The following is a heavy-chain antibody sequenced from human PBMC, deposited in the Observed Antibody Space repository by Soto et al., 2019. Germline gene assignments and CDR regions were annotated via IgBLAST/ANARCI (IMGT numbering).Heavy chain of an antibody. D-gene: IGHD3-9*01. CDR2: IYYSGST. Sequence: QVQLQESGPGLVKPSETLSLTCTVSGGSISSYYWSWIRQPPGKGLEWIGYIYYSGSTNYNPSLKSRVTISVDTSKNQFSLKLSSVTAADTAVYYCARELRYFDWFTGGGFDPWGQGTLVTVSS. CDR1: GGSISSYY. CDR3: ARELRYFDWFTGGGFDP. V-gene: IGHV4-59*01. J-gene: IGHJ5*02.